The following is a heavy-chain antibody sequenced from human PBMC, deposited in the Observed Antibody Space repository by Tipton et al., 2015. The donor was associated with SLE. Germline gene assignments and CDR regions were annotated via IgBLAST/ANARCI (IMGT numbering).Heavy chain of an antibody. V-gene: IGHV4-39*07. CDR3: ARDRDIVLEPVPIPPAFDI. Sequence: TLSLTCTVSGGSIRSSSYYWGWIRQSPGKGLEWIGSIYYSGSTYYNPSLKSRVTVSADTSKNQFSLKLSSVTAADTAVYDCARDRDIVLEPVPIPPAFDIWGQGTMVTVSS. CDR1: GGSIRSSSYY. D-gene: IGHD2-2*02. CDR2: IYYSGST. J-gene: IGHJ3*02.